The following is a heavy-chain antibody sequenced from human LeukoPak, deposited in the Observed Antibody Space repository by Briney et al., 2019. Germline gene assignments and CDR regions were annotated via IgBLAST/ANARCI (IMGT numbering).Heavy chain of an antibody. Sequence: ASVTVSCTASGYTFTSYDINWVRQDTGQGLEWMGWINPNSGGRNYAQKFQGRVTMTRDTSVSTAYMELSRLRSDDTAVYYCARDYYGDYEFDYWGQGTLVTVSS. CDR3: ARDYYGDYEFDY. V-gene: IGHV1-2*02. CDR2: INPNSGGR. CDR1: GYTFTSYD. D-gene: IGHD4-17*01. J-gene: IGHJ4*02.